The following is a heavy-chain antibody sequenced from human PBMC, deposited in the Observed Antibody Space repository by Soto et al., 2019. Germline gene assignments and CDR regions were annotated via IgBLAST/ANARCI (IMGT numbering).Heavy chain of an antibody. V-gene: IGHV1-18*04. CDR1: GYTFTSYG. Sequence: QVQLVQSGAEVKKPGASVKVSCKASGYTFTSYGISWVRQAPGQGLEWMGWISAYNGNTNYAQKLQGRVTMTTDTSTSTAYMELRSLRSDDTAVYYCARDLSAGITMVRATGAFDIWGQGTMVTVSS. J-gene: IGHJ3*02. CDR3: ARDLSAGITMVRATGAFDI. CDR2: ISAYNGNT. D-gene: IGHD3-10*01.